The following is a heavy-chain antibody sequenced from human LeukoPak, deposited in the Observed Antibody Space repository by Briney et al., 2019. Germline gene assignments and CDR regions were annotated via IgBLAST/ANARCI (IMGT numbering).Heavy chain of an antibody. CDR2: IKEDGTEA. J-gene: IGHJ6*03. Sequence: GGSLRLSWVGSEFSFSSYWMSWVRQAPGKGLEWVANIKEDGTEAYYMDSVKGRFTISRDNAKKSLYLQMNSLRVEDTAVYYCARDRGGFDRSYFYYFMDAWGDGNTVTVSS. CDR1: EFSFSSYW. D-gene: IGHD5-12*01. V-gene: IGHV3-7*01. CDR3: ARDRGGFDRSYFYYFMDA.